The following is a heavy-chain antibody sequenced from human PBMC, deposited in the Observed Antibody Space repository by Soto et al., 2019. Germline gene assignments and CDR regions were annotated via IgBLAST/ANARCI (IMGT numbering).Heavy chain of an antibody. J-gene: IGHJ4*02. CDR1: GGSFSGYY. D-gene: IGHD2-21*02. CDR3: ARTYGGNSFDY. V-gene: IGHV4-34*01. CDR2: IRHSGST. Sequence: QVQLQQWGAGLLKPSETLSLTCAVYGGSFSGYYWSWIRQPPGKGLEWIGEIRHSGSTNYNPSLTSRVTIAGDTSKNQFSLKLSSVTAADAAAYYCARTYGGNSFDYWGQGTLVTVSS.